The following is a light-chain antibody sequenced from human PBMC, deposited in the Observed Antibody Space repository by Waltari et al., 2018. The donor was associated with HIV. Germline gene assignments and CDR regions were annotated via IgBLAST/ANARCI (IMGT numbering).Light chain of an antibody. J-gene: IGLJ1*01. V-gene: IGLV2-14*03. CDR3: GLYTNSGTYV. CDR1: SSDVGGSDF. CDR2: DVS. Sequence: QSALTQPASVSGSPGQSITLSCTGTSSDVGGSDFVSWYQQHPGKAPQLMIFDVSNRPSGVSDRFAGSKSGNTASLTISGLQPEDEADYYCGLYTNSGTYVFGTGTKVTVL.